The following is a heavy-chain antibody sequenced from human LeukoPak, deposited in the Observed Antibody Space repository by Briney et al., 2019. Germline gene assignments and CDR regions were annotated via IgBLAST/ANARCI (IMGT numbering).Heavy chain of an antibody. CDR1: GFTFSSYE. CDR2: ISSSGSTI. J-gene: IGHJ4*02. V-gene: IGHV3-48*03. D-gene: IGHD3-3*01. Sequence: PGGSLRLSCAASGFTFSSYEMNWVRQAPGKGLEWVSYISSSGSTIYYADSVKGRFTISRDNAKNSLYLQMNSLRAEDTAVYYCAKFTPYDLLDYWGQGTLVTVSS. CDR3: AKFTPYDLLDY.